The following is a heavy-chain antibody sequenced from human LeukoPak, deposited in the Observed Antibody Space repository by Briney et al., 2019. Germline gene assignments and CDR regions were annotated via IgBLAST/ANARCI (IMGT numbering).Heavy chain of an antibody. CDR2: IKQDGSEK. CDR3: ARAPGVVPAAYGY. D-gene: IGHD2-2*01. Sequence: GGSLRLSCAASGFTFSSYWMSWVRQAPGKGLEWVANIKQDGSEKCYVDSVKGRFTISRDNAKNSLYLQMNSLRAEDTAVYYCARAPGVVPAAYGYWGQGTLVTVSS. CDR1: GFTFSSYW. J-gene: IGHJ4*02. V-gene: IGHV3-7*01.